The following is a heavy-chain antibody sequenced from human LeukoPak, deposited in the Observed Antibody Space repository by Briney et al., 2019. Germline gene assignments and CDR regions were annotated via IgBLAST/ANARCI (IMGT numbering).Heavy chain of an antibody. V-gene: IGHV1-2*02. CDR1: GYTFTGYY. Sequence: ASVKVSCKASGYTFTGYYMHWVRQTPGQGLEWMGWINPNSGGTNYAQKFQGRVTMTRDTSISTAYMELRSLRSDDTAVYYCARVFARWFDPWGQGTLVTVSS. CDR2: INPNSGGT. D-gene: IGHD2-21*01. J-gene: IGHJ5*02. CDR3: ARVFARWFDP.